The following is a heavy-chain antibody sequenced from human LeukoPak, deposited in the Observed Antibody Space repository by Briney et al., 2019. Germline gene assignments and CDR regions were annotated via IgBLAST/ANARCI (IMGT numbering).Heavy chain of an antibody. CDR1: GGSFSGYY. J-gene: IGHJ5*02. CDR3: ARERSRGYSYGRNWFDP. V-gene: IGHV4-34*01. D-gene: IGHD5-18*01. Sequence: SSETLSLTCAVYGGSFSGYYWSWIRQPPGKGLEWIGEINHSGSTSYNPSLKSRVTISVDTSKNQFSLKLSSVTAADTAVYYCARERSRGYSYGRNWFDPWGQGTLVTVSS. CDR2: INHSGST.